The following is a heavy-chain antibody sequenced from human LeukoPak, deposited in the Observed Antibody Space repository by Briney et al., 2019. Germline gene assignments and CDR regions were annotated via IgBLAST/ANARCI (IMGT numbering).Heavy chain of an antibody. J-gene: IGHJ4*02. CDR3: ARVSHYGGYN. V-gene: IGHV3-30*04. Sequence: GGSLRLSCAASGITFSSYAMHWVRQAPGKGLEWVAVISYDGSNKDYAESVKGRFSMSRDNAKNSLYLQMNSLRAEDTAVYYCARVSHYGGYNWGQGTLVTVSS. CDR2: ISYDGSNK. CDR1: GITFSSYA. D-gene: IGHD4-23*01.